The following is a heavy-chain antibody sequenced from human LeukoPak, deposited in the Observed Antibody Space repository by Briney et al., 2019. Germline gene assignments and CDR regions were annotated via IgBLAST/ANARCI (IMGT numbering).Heavy chain of an antibody. CDR1: GFTFSSYD. J-gene: IGHJ4*02. D-gene: IGHD4-17*01. Sequence: GRSLRLSCAASGFTFSSYDMHWVRQAPGKGLEWVAVMWYDGSNKYYADSVKGRFTISRDNSKNTLYLQMNSLRAEDTAVYYCAKVGAAIDYGDYGHFDYWGQGTLVTVSS. V-gene: IGHV3-33*06. CDR2: MWYDGSNK. CDR3: AKVGAAIDYGDYGHFDY.